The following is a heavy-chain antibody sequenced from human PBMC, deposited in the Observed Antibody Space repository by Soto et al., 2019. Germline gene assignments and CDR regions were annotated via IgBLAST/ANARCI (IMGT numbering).Heavy chain of an antibody. CDR1: GYTCTTYD. D-gene: IGHD1-1*01. Sequence: QVQLVQSGAEVTKPGASVKVSCRASGYTCTTYDINWVRQATGQGLEWMGWMSPNSGPTGYAQTFQGRVTMTRDTSMSTAYMELSNLRSEDTAIYYCARGVDAGVDVWGQGTTVTVSS. CDR2: MSPNSGPT. CDR3: ARGVDAGVDV. V-gene: IGHV1-8*01. J-gene: IGHJ6*02.